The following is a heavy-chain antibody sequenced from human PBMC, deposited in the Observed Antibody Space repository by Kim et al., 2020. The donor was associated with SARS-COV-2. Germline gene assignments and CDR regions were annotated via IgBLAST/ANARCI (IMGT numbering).Heavy chain of an antibody. CDR3: SRKPRAFYDNSGPS. J-gene: IGHJ4*01. CDR2: IRANVYGGTT. D-gene: IGHD3-22*01. Sequence: GGSLRLSCATSGFTFGDYAMTWVRQAPGKGLEWVGFIRANVYGGTTEYAASVKGRFIISRDDSKGIAYLQMNSLKTEDTARYYCSRKPRAFYDNSGPSWGQGTLATSSS. CDR1: GFTFGDYA. V-gene: IGHV3-49*04.